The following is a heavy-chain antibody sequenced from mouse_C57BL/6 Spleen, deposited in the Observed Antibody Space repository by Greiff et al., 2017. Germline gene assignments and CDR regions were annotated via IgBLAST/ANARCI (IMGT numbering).Heavy chain of an antibody. V-gene: IGHV5-4*01. CDR1: GFTFSSYA. J-gene: IGHJ2*01. D-gene: IGHD2-5*01. Sequence: EVNLVESGGGLVKPGGSLKLSCAASGFTFSSYALSWVRQTPEKRLEWVATISDGGSYTYYPDNVKGRFTISRDNAKNNLYLQMSHLKSEDTAMYYCARDAYYSNYWGQGTTLTVSS. CDR2: ISDGGSYT. CDR3: ARDAYYSNY.